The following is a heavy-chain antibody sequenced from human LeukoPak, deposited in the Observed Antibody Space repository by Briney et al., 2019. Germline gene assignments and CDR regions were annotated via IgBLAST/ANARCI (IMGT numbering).Heavy chain of an antibody. CDR3: AKSRSGYALFDF. D-gene: IGHD2-2*01. CDR1: GFTFSSYA. CDR2: ISGSGYST. V-gene: IGHV3-23*01. Sequence: PGGSLRLSCAASGFTFSSYAMSWVRQAPGKGLEWVSAISGSGYSTYHADSVKGRFTISRDNSNNTLYLQMDSLRAEDTAVYYCAKSRSGYALFDFWGQGTLVTVSS. J-gene: IGHJ4*02.